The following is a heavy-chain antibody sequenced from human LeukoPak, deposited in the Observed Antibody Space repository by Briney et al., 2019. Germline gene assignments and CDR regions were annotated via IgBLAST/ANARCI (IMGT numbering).Heavy chain of an antibody. CDR2: ISYDGSNK. V-gene: IGHV3-30*03. D-gene: IGHD3-10*01. J-gene: IGHJ6*02. Sequence: GGSLRLSCAASGFTFGSYGMHWVRQAPGKGLEWVAVISYDGSNKYYADSVKGRFTISRDNSKNTLYLQMNSLRAEDTAVYYCARAYGSYYYYGMDVWGQGTTVTVSS. CDR3: ARAYGSYYYYGMDV. CDR1: GFTFGSYG.